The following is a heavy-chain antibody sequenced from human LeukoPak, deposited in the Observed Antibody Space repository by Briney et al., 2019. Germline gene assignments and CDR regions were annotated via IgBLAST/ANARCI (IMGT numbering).Heavy chain of an antibody. CDR3: ASTNWGTNYYYYGMDV. CDR1: GYTFTGYY. D-gene: IGHD7-27*01. J-gene: IGHJ6*02. V-gene: IGHV1-2*02. CDR2: INPNSGGT. Sequence: GASVKVSCKASGYTFTGYYMHWVRQAPGQGLEWMGWINPNSGGTNYAQKFQGRVTMTRDTSISTAYMERSRLRSDDTAVYYCASTNWGTNYYYYGMDVWGQGTTVTVSS.